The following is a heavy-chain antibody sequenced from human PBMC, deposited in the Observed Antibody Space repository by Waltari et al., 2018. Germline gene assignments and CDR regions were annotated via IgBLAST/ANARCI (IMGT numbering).Heavy chain of an antibody. CDR2: ISYDGSNK. CDR3: ARGEEPYYYYYGMDV. Sequence: QVQLVESGGGVVQPGRSLRLSCAASGFTFSSYAMHWLRQAPGKGLEWVAVISYDGSNKYYADSVKGRFTISRDNSKNTLYLQMNSLRAEDTAVYYCARGEEPYYYYYGMDVWGQGTTVTVSS. V-gene: IGHV3-30*01. CDR1: GFTFSSYA. J-gene: IGHJ6*02.